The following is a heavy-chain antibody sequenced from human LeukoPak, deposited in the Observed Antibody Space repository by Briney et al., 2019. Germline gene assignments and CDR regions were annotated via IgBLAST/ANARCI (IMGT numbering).Heavy chain of an antibody. CDR1: GGSISSYY. CDR2: ISYSGST. V-gene: IGHV4-59*01. Sequence: SETLSLTCTVSGGSISSYYWSWIRQPPGKGLEWIGYISYSGSTNYNPSLKSRVTISVDTSKNQFSLKLSSVTAADTAVYYCARAVGDYAYFDYWGQGTLVTVSS. CDR3: ARAVGDYAYFDY. D-gene: IGHD4-17*01. J-gene: IGHJ4*02.